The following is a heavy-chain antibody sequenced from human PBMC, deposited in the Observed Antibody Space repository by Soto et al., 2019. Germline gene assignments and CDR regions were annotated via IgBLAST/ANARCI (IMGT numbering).Heavy chain of an antibody. J-gene: IGHJ5*02. CDR3: AKDGEGELRYFAWSRFAQKSWFDP. Sequence: QVQLVESGGGVVPPGRPLRLSCAASGFTFSSYGMHWFRQAPGKGLEWVAVISHAGSIKYYADSVKDRFTISRDNSKNRLYLQMNSLRAEDTGVYYCAKDGEGELRYFAWSRFAQKSWFDPWGQGTLVTVSS. D-gene: IGHD3-9*01. CDR2: ISHAGSIK. V-gene: IGHV3-30*18. CDR1: GFTFSSYG.